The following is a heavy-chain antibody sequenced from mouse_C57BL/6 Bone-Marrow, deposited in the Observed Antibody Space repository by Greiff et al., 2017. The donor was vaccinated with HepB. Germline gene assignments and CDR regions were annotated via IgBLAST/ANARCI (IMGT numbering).Heavy chain of an antibody. CDR2: IRSKSNNYAT. CDR3: VRHYYGSSRWYFDV. V-gene: IGHV10-1*01. Sequence: EVQLVESGGGLVQPKGSLKLSCAASGFSFNTYAMNWVRQAPGKGLEWVARIRSKSNNYATYYADSVKDRFTISRDDSESMLYLQMNNLKTEDTAMYYCVRHYYGSSRWYFDVWGTGTTVTVSS. J-gene: IGHJ1*03. CDR1: GFSFNTYA. D-gene: IGHD1-1*01.